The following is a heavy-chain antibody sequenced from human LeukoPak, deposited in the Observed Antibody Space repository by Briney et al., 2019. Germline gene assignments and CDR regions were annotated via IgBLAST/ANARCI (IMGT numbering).Heavy chain of an antibody. CDR2: SSPKSGGT. CDR1: GYTFTGYN. Sequence: GASVEVSCKASGYTFTGYNINWVRQAPGQRPECMGWSSPKSGGTRYAQKFQGRVTMTRDTSINTAYMELSGLRSDDTAVYYCARVRTLDWVHGAFEMWGQGTLVSVSS. V-gene: IGHV1-2*02. CDR3: ARVRTLDWVHGAFEM. D-gene: IGHD3-9*01. J-gene: IGHJ3*02.